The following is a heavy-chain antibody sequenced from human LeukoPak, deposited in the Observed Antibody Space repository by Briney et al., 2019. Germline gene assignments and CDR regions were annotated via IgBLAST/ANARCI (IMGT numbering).Heavy chain of an antibody. Sequence: GGSLRLSCAASGFTSSSYAMHWVRQAPGKGLEWVAVISYDGSNKYYADSVKGRFTISRDNSKNTLYLQMNSLRAEDTAVYYCARDRDSSAAVMDVWGQGTTVTVSS. CDR2: ISYDGSNK. D-gene: IGHD3-22*01. J-gene: IGHJ6*02. CDR3: ARDRDSSAAVMDV. V-gene: IGHV3-30*04. CDR1: GFTSSSYA.